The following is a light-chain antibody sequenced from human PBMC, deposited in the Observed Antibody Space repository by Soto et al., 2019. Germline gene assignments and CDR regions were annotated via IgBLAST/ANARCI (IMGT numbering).Light chain of an antibody. CDR3: SSYTSSNYV. J-gene: IGLJ1*01. V-gene: IGLV2-14*01. CDR2: DVS. CDR1: SSDVGGYNY. Sequence: QSALTQPASVSGSPGQSITISCTGTSSDVGGYNYVSWYQQHPGKAPKLMIYDVSNRPSGVSNRFSGSKSGNTASLTISGLQDEDEAYYYCSSYTSSNYVFGTGTKVTVL.